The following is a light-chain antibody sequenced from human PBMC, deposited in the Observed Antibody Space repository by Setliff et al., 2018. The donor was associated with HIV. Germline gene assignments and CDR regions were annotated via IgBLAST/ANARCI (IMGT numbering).Light chain of an antibody. V-gene: IGLV2-14*03. CDR2: DVS. CDR1: SSYVGGYNY. Sequence: QSVLAQPASVSGSPGPSITISCTGTSSYVGGYNYVSWYQQHPGKAPKLMIYDVSKRPSGVPNRFSGSKSGNTASLTISGLQAEDEADYYCSSYTSSSTYVFGTGTKVTVL. CDR3: SSYTSSSTYV. J-gene: IGLJ1*01.